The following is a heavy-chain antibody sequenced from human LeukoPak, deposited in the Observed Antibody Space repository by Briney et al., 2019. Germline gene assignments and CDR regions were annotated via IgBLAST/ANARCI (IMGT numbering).Heavy chain of an antibody. CDR3: ARGAPGDYYYYYYMDV. Sequence: SETLSLTCTVSGVSINSSNSYWGWIRQPPGKGLEWIGSIYYTGNTYYNASLKSRVTISVDTSKNQFSLKLSSVTAADTAVYYCARGAPGDYYYYYYMDVWGKGTTVTISS. J-gene: IGHJ6*03. D-gene: IGHD4-17*01. CDR1: GVSINSSNSY. V-gene: IGHV4-39*07. CDR2: IYYTGNT.